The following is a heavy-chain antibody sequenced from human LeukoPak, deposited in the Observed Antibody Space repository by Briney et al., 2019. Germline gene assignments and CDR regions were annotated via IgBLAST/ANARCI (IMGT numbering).Heavy chain of an antibody. CDR2: ISWNSGSI. Sequence: GRSLRLSCAASGFTFDDYAMHWVRQAPGKGLEWVSGISWNSGSIDYADSVKGRFTISRDNAKKSLYLQMTSLRAEDTALYYCAKSTGGYGDLYYFDYWGQGTLVTVSS. J-gene: IGHJ4*02. D-gene: IGHD4-17*01. CDR1: GFTFDDYA. CDR3: AKSTGGYGDLYYFDY. V-gene: IGHV3-9*01.